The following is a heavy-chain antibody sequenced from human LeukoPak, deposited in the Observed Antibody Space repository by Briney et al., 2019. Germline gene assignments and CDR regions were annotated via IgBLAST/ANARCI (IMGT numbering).Heavy chain of an antibody. D-gene: IGHD3-22*01. CDR1: GFTFSSYW. Sequence: GGSLRLSCAASGFTFSSYWMSWVRQAPGKGLEWVANIKQDGSEKYYVDSVKGRFTISRDNSKNTLYLQMNSLRAEDTAVYYCAKEMIVVVIPAAAAFDIWGQGTMVTVSS. V-gene: IGHV3-7*01. J-gene: IGHJ3*02. CDR3: AKEMIVVVIPAAAAFDI. CDR2: IKQDGSEK.